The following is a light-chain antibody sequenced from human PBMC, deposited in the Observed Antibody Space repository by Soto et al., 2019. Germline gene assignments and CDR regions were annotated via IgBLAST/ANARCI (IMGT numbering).Light chain of an antibody. Sequence: EVVITQSPATLPVSPRRRLTLSCKASQSVNTNLAWYQQKPGQVPRLLIYGASARATGIPAKFSGSGSGTEFTLTISSLKSEDFAVYYCQQYNKWTRTFGQGTKVDI. V-gene: IGKV3D-15*01. CDR1: QSVNTN. CDR2: GAS. J-gene: IGKJ1*01. CDR3: QQYNKWTRT.